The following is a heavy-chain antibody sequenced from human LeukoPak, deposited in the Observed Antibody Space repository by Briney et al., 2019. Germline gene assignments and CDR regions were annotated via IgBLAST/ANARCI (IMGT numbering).Heavy chain of an antibody. CDR2: ISYDGSNK. J-gene: IGHJ6*02. CDR3: ARDFRWLQLSYYYYGMDV. V-gene: IGHV3-30-3*01. CDR1: GFTFSSYA. Sequence: QPGGSLRLSCAASGFTFSSYAMHWVRQAPGKGLEWVAVISYDGSNKYYADSVKGRFTISRDNSKNTLYLQMNSLRAEDTAVYYCARDFRWLQLSYYYYGMDVWGQGTTVTVSS. D-gene: IGHD5-24*01.